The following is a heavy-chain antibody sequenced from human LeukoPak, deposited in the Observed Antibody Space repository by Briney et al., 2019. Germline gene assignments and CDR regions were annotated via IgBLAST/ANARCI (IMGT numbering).Heavy chain of an antibody. Sequence: GGSLRLSCAASGFTFSDYDMHWVRQATGKGLEWVSSIGTAGDTYYTGSVKGRFTISRENAKNSLYLQMNSLRAGDTAVYYCARVAKERVGGVHYFDYWGQGTLVTVSS. CDR2: IGTAGDT. J-gene: IGHJ4*02. CDR3: ARVAKERVGGVHYFDY. V-gene: IGHV3-13*01. CDR1: GFTFSDYD. D-gene: IGHD1-1*01.